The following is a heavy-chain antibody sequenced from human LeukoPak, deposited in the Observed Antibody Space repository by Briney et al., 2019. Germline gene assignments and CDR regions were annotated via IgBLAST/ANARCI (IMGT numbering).Heavy chain of an antibody. CDR3: ARHLWVVAATPSYFDY. Sequence: SESVSPACTVSGGSISSSSYYWGWIRQPPGKGLEWIGSIYYSGSTYYNPSLKSRVTISVDTSKNQFSLKLSSVTAADTAVYYCARHLWVVAATPSYFDYWGQGSLVSVSS. D-gene: IGHD2-15*01. V-gene: IGHV4-39*01. J-gene: IGHJ4*02. CDR1: GGSISSSSYY. CDR2: IYYSGST.